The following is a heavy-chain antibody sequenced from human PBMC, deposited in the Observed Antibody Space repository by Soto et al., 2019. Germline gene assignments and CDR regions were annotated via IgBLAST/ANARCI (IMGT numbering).Heavy chain of an antibody. J-gene: IGHJ3*01. D-gene: IGHD1-26*01. V-gene: IGHV3-23*01. CDR2: IFGSGQTT. CDR3: AKSQSGSFFAAFDL. CDR1: GFDFSSDV. Sequence: PGGSLRLSGAASGFDFSSDVMNWVRQAPGKGLEWVASIFGSGQTTYYADSVKGRFNISRDNSKNTLYLQLNSLRVEDTALYYCAKSQSGSFFAAFDLWGQGTMVTVSS.